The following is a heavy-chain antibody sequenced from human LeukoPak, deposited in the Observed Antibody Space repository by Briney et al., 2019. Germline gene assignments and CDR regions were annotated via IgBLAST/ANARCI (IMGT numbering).Heavy chain of an antibody. Sequence: GSLRLSCAASGFTFSSYAMSWIRQPPGKGLEWIAEINHSGSANYNPSLKSRVTLSIDKSKNQFPLNLNSVTVADTAVYYCARARRDSGYYKVDCWGQGTLVTVSS. CDR3: ARARRDSGYYKVDC. D-gene: IGHD3-3*01. CDR2: INHSGSA. V-gene: IGHV4-34*01. J-gene: IGHJ4*02. CDR1: GFTFSSYA.